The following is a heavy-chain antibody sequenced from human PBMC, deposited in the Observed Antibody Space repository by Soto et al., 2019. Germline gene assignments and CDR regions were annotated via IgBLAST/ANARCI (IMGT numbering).Heavy chain of an antibody. J-gene: IGHJ4*02. CDR2: ISAYNGNT. CDR3: ARDGRYSGSYGGYYFDY. Sequence: QVQLVQSGAEVKKPGASVKVSCKASGYTITSYGSSWVRQAPGQGLEWMGWISAYNGNTNYAQKIQGRVTMTTDTSTSTAYMELRSLRSDDTAVYYCARDGRYSGSYGGYYFDYWGQATLVTVSS. V-gene: IGHV1-18*01. D-gene: IGHD1-26*01. CDR1: GYTITSYG.